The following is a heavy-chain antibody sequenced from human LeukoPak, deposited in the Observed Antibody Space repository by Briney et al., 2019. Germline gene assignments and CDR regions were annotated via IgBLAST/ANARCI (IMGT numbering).Heavy chain of an antibody. D-gene: IGHD6-13*01. J-gene: IGHJ6*03. CDR3: ARWTAAAGGPYYYYYMDV. CDR1: GGSISSYY. CDR2: IYYSGST. Sequence: SETLSLTCTVSGGSISSYYWSWIRQPPGKGLEWIGYIYYSGSTNYNPSLKSRVTISVDTSKNQFSLKLSSVTAADTAVYYCARWTAAAGGPYYYYYMDVWGKGTTVTVSS. V-gene: IGHV4-59*01.